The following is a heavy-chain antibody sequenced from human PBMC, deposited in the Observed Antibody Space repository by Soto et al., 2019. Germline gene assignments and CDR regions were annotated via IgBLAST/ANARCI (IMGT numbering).Heavy chain of an antibody. J-gene: IGHJ6*02. D-gene: IGHD3-3*01. Sequence: QVQLAQSGAEGKKPGASVRVSCKASGYTFIRYGINWVRQAPGQGLQWMGWISPYNDNTYYGQKFQGRVSMTADTSRRTAYMELRNLRSDDTAAYYCARGGFWNDHYTKNYDYGIDVWGQGTAVTVSS. CDR1: GYTFIRYG. CDR2: ISPYNDNT. CDR3: ARGGFWNDHYTKNYDYGIDV. V-gene: IGHV1-18*01.